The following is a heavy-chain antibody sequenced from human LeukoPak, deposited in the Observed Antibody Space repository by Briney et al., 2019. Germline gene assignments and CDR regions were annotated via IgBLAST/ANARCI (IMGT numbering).Heavy chain of an antibody. J-gene: IGHJ4*02. D-gene: IGHD3-9*01. CDR1: GFTFSSYA. CDR3: AKGDPPTYYDILHGQDY. V-gene: IGHV3-23*01. Sequence: GGSLRLSCAASGFTFSSYAMSWVRQAPGKGLEWVAGISAGGGSTYYADSVKGRFTISRDNSKNMLYLQLNSLRAEDTAVYYCAKGDPPTYYDILHGQDYWGQGTL. CDR2: ISAGGGST.